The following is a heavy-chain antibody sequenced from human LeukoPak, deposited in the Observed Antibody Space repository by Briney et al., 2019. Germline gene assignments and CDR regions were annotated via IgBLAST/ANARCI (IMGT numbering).Heavy chain of an antibody. CDR1: GITLSSYG. CDR3: AKRGVVIRVILVGFHKEAYYFDS. V-gene: IGHV3-23*01. D-gene: IGHD3-22*01. J-gene: IGHJ4*01. CDR2: LSDSGGRT. Sequence: GGSLRLSCAVSGITLSSYGMSWVRQAPGKGLEWVAGLSDSGGRTNYADSVKGRFIISRDNAKNTLYLQMNSLRAEDTAVYFCAKRGVVIRVILVGFHKEAYYFDSWGQGALVTVSS.